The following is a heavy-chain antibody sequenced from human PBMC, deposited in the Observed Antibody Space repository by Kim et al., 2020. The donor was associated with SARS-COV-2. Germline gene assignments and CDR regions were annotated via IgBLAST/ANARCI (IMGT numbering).Heavy chain of an antibody. Sequence: STNYNPSLKSRVTISVDTSKNQFSLKLSSVTAADTAVYYCERAGDDAFDIWGQGTMVTVSS. V-gene: IGHV4-34*01. CDR2: ST. CDR3: ERAGDDAFDI. D-gene: IGHD2-21*01. J-gene: IGHJ3*02.